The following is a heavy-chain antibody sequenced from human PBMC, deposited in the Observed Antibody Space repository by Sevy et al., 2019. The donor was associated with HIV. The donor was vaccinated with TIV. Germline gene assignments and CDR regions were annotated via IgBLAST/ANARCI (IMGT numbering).Heavy chain of an antibody. J-gene: IGHJ4*02. CDR2: ISNSGTTI. V-gene: IGHV3-48*03. CDR1: GFTFSSYE. Sequence: GGSLRLSCAASGFTFSSYEMSWVRQAPGKGLEWVSYISNSGTTIYYSDSVKGRFTISRDNARNSLYLQMNSLRAEDTAIYYCARDLPPSATPVAHFDCWGQGTLVTVSS. CDR3: ARDLPPSATPVAHFDC. D-gene: IGHD2-15*01.